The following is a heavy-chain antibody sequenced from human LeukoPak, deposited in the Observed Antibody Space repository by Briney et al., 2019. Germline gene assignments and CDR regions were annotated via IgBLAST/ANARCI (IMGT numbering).Heavy chain of an antibody. CDR1: GGSICSLY. J-gene: IGHJ4*02. CDR2: IYYTGST. V-gene: IGHV4-59*08. Sequence: SETLSLTCSVSGGSICSLYWRWIRQPPGKGLEWIGYIYYTGSTNYNPSLKSRVTMFVDMSKTQFSLRLSSVTAADTAVYSCARHRAYSSSSPFDYWGQGTLVTVSS. D-gene: IGHD6-6*01. CDR3: ARHRAYSSSSPFDY.